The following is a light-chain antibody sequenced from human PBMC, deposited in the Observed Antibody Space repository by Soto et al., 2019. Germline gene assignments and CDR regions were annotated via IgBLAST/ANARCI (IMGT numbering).Light chain of an antibody. CDR3: QQYDSSPWT. J-gene: IGKJ1*01. Sequence: EIVLTQSPGTLSLSPGERATLSCRASQSVSSSFLAWYQQKPGQAPRLLIYGASSRATGIPDRFSGSGSETDFTLTISGLEPEDVAVYYCQQYDSSPWTFGQGTRVEIK. V-gene: IGKV3-20*01. CDR1: QSVSSSF. CDR2: GAS.